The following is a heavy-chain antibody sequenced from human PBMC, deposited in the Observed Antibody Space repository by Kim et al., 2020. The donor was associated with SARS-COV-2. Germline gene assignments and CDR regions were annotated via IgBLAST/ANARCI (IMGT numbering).Heavy chain of an antibody. D-gene: IGHD5-12*01. CDR3: AALSPPKMATMTVDY. V-gene: IGHV1-58*01. Sequence: SVKVSCKASGFTFTSSAVQWVRQARGQRLEWIGWIVVGSGNTNYAQKFQERVTITRDMSTSTAYMELSSLRSEDTAVYYCAALSPPKMATMTVDYWGQGTLVTVSS. J-gene: IGHJ4*02. CDR2: IVVGSGNT. CDR1: GFTFTSSA.